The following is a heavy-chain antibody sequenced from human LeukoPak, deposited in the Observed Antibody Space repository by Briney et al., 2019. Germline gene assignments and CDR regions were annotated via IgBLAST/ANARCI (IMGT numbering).Heavy chain of an antibody. D-gene: IGHD5-24*01. V-gene: IGHV3-11*04. Sequence: GGSLRLSCAASGFTFSDYYISWIRPAPGKGLEWVSYISSSGGTIYYADSAKGRFTISRENAKNSLYLQMNSLRAEDTAVYYCARDVGRWLQLLAFDIWGQGTMVTVSS. J-gene: IGHJ3*02. CDR2: ISSSGGTI. CDR3: ARDVGRWLQLLAFDI. CDR1: GFTFSDYY.